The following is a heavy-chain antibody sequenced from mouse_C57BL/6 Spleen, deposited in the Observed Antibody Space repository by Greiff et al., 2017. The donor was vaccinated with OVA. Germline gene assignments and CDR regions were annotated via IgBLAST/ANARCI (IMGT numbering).Heavy chain of an antibody. V-gene: IGHV5-12*01. J-gene: IGHJ4*01. D-gene: IGHD2-3*01. CDR1: GFTFSDYY. CDR2: ISNGGGST. CDR3: ARGGLYDGFLYAMDY. Sequence: EVQVVESGGGLVQPGGSLKLSCAASGFTFSDYYMYWVRQTPEKRLEWVAYISNGGGSTYYPDTVKGRFTISRDNAKNTLYLQMSRLKSEDTAMYYCARGGLYDGFLYAMDYWGQGTSVTVSS.